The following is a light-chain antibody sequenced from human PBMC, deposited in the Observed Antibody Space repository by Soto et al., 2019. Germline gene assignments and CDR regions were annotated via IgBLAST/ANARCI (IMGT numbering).Light chain of an antibody. V-gene: IGKV3-15*01. CDR2: GAS. CDR1: QSVSSK. J-gene: IGKJ1*01. CDR3: LQYNNWPPET. Sequence: EIVMTQSPATLSVSPGERATLSCRASQSVSSKLAWYQQKPGQAPRLVIYGASTRATGIPARFSGSGSGTEFTLTISSLQSEDFAVYYCLQYNNWPPETFGQGTKVDIK.